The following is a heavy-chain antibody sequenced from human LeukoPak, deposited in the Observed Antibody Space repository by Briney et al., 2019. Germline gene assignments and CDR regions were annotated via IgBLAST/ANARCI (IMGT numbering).Heavy chain of an antibody. J-gene: IGHJ6*02. Sequence: GGSLRLSCAASGFPFSSYWMHWVRQVPGKGLLWVSRINSDGSATIYADSVRGRFTISRDNAKNTLYLQMSGLRVEDTAVYHCASDSPYYGMDVWGQGTTDTVSS. CDR1: GFPFSSYW. V-gene: IGHV3-74*01. CDR3: ASDSPYYGMDV. CDR2: INSDGSAT.